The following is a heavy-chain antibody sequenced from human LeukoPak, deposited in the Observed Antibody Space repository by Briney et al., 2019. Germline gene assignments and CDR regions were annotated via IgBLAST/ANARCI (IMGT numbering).Heavy chain of an antibody. CDR2: IYSGSST. V-gene: IGHV3-53*01. CDR1: GFTVSSNY. Sequence: PGGSLRLSCAASGFTVSSNYMSWVRQAPGKGLEWVSVIYSGSSTYYADSVKGRFTISRDNSKNTLYLQMNSLRAEDTAVYYCAREGRSTYDFWSGYSHYYYYYMDVWGKGTTVTVSS. D-gene: IGHD3-3*01. CDR3: AREGRSTYDFWSGYSHYYYYYMDV. J-gene: IGHJ6*03.